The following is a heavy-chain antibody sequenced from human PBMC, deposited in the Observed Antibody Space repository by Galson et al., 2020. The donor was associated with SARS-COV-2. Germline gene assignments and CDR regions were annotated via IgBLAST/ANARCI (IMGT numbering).Heavy chain of an antibody. V-gene: IGHV3-23*01. CDR3: AKDETPYYDFWSGYFYPLDY. Sequence: GESLKISCAASGFTFSSYAMSWVRQAPGKGLEWVSGISGSGGSTYYADSVKGRFTISRDNSKNTLYLQMNSLRAEDTAVYYCAKDETPYYDFWSGYFYPLDYWGQGTLVTVSS. CDR2: ISGSGGST. D-gene: IGHD3-3*01. J-gene: IGHJ4*02. CDR1: GFTFSSYA.